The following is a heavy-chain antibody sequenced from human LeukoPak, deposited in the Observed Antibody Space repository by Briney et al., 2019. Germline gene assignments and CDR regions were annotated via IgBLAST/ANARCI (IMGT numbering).Heavy chain of an antibody. Sequence: PGGSLRLSCAASGFTFSSYSMNWVRQAPGKGLEWVSSISSGSSYIYYADSVKGRFTISRDNAKNSLYLQMNSLRADDTAVYYCARGGGGNPYYFDYWGQGTLVTVSS. D-gene: IGHD2-15*01. CDR2: ISSGSSYI. CDR1: GFTFSSYS. CDR3: ARGGGGNPYYFDY. J-gene: IGHJ4*02. V-gene: IGHV3-21*01.